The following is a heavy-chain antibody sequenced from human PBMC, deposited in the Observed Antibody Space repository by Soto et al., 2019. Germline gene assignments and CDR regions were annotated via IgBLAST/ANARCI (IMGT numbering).Heavy chain of an antibody. V-gene: IGHV1-18*01. CDR3: ARVKGSGWLNWFDP. D-gene: IGHD6-19*01. CDR1: GYTFTRSG. Sequence: ASVKVSCKASGYTFTRSGISWVRQAPGQGLEWMGWISTYNGDTNYAQKLQGRVTMTTDTSTSTAYMELRSLRSDDTAVYYCARVKGSGWLNWFDPWGQGTPVTVSS. CDR2: ISTYNGDT. J-gene: IGHJ5*02.